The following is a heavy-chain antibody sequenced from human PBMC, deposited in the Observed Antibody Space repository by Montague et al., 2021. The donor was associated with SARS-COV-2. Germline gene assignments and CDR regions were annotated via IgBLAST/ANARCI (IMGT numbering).Heavy chain of an antibody. CDR2: IDDSGTT. V-gene: IGHV4-59*08. CDR1: GGSLSTYY. J-gene: IGHJ6*02. CDR3: ARNAYNHYGLDV. Sequence: SETLSLTCSVSGGSLSTYYLSWIRLPPGKGLEWIGYIDDSGTTRYNSSLRSRATISLALSKNQLSLDLNSVTATDTAVYYCARNAYNHYGLDVWGQGTTVTVSS.